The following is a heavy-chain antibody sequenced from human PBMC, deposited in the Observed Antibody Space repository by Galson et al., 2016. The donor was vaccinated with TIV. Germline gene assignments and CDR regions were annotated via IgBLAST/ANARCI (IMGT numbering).Heavy chain of an antibody. CDR3: VRDWNCVLFDS. Sequence: SLRLSCAASGFTFSNYHMHWVRQTPGQGLEWLSRISTDATAIKYAASVRGRFTTSRDNAKNVLYLQMMSLRAEDTAVYYCVRDWNCVLFDSWGQGSLLTVSS. J-gene: IGHJ4*02. CDR2: ISTDATAI. CDR1: GFTFSNYH. V-gene: IGHV3-74*01. D-gene: IGHD1-7*01.